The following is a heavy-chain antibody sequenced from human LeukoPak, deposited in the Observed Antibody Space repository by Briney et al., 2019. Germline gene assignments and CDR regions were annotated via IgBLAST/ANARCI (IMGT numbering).Heavy chain of an antibody. CDR2: IYYSGST. J-gene: IGHJ4*02. D-gene: IGHD3-3*01. CDR3: ASRSSIWSGYQDTLYYFDS. CDR1: GGSISSYY. V-gene: IGHV4-59*01. Sequence: SETLSLTCTVSGGSISSYYWSWIRQPPGERLEWIVHIYYSGSTNYNPSLKSRVTISVDTSKNQFSLKLSSVTAADTAVYYCASRSSIWSGYQDTLYYFDSWGQGTLVTVSS.